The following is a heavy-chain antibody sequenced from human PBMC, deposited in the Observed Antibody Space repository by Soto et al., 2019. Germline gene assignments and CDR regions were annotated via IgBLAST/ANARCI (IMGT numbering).Heavy chain of an antibody. Sequence: PSETLSLTCAVSGGSIGSGGYSWSWVRQPPGKGLEWIGYIYHSGNTYYNPSLKSRATISVGRSKNQFSLKLSSVTAADTAVYYCARCCYYDSSGYYYPNWFDPWGQGTLVTVSS. D-gene: IGHD3-22*01. CDR2: IYHSGNT. J-gene: IGHJ5*02. CDR3: ARCCYYDSSGYYYPNWFDP. CDR1: GGSIGSGGYS. V-gene: IGHV4-30-2*01.